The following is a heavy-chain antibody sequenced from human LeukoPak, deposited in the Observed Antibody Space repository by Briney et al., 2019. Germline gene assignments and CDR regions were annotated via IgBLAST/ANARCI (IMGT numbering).Heavy chain of an antibody. V-gene: IGHV3-23*01. CDR3: VRDRAWGSYDY. CDR2: IFPSGGEI. J-gene: IGHJ4*02. D-gene: IGHD7-27*01. CDR1: GFTFSTFA. Sequence: PGGSLRHYCAASGFTFSTFAMIWVRQPPGKGLEWVSSIFPSGGEIHYADSVRGRFTISRDNSKNTVYLQMNSLRADDTAMYFCVRDRAWGSYDYWGQGALVTVSS.